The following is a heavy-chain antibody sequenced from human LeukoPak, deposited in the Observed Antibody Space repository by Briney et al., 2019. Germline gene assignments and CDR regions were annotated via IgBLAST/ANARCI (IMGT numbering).Heavy chain of an antibody. V-gene: IGHV1-3*01. Sequence: GASVKVSCKASGYTFTNYAIHWVRQAPGQRLEWMGWINAGNGDTKYSQKFLGRVTISRDTSASTVYMELSSLRSEDTAVYYCARDGGQFAVTDIYFWGQGTLVTVSS. J-gene: IGHJ4*02. CDR2: INAGNGDT. D-gene: IGHD3-9*01. CDR1: GYTFTNYA. CDR3: ARDGGQFAVTDIYF.